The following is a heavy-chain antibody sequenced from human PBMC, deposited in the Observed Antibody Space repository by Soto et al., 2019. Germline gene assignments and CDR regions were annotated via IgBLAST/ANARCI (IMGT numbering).Heavy chain of an antibody. CDR1: GYTFTSYV. Sequence: GASVKVCGKASGYTFTSYVISWVRQAPGQGLEWMGWISAYNGNTNYAQKLQGRVTMTTDTSTSTAYMELRSLRSDDTAVYYCAGTQSDYGNVAWGQGTLVTVPS. V-gene: IGHV1-18*01. CDR2: ISAYNGNT. D-gene: IGHD4-4*01. J-gene: IGHJ4*02. CDR3: AGTQSDYGNVA.